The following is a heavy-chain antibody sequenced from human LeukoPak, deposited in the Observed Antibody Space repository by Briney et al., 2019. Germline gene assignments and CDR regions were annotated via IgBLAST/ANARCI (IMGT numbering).Heavy chain of an antibody. CDR2: ITGSGDSGDRT. V-gene: IGHV3-23*01. Sequence: GGSLRLSCAASEFTFSSYAMSWVRQAPGKGLEWVSAITGSGDSGDRTYYADSVKGRFTISRDNSKNTLYLQMNSLRAEDTAVYYCANSLTAILDGYNSPSFDYWGQGTLVTVSS. D-gene: IGHD5-24*01. CDR3: ANSLTAILDGYNSPSFDY. J-gene: IGHJ4*02. CDR1: EFTFSSYA.